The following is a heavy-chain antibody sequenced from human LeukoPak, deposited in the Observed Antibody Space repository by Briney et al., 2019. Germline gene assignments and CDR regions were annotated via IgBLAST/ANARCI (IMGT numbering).Heavy chain of an antibody. CDR2: IQASGHN. V-gene: IGHV4-39*07. CDR3: ARDEGSAWHNWFDP. Sequence: SETLSLTCTVSGDSISSSSYYWGWIRQPPGKGLEWIGSIQASGHNYYNPSLKSRVIISVDTSKNQFSLKVNSVSAADTAVYYCARDEGSAWHNWFDPWGQGTLVTVSS. CDR1: GDSISSSSYY. D-gene: IGHD6-25*01. J-gene: IGHJ5*02.